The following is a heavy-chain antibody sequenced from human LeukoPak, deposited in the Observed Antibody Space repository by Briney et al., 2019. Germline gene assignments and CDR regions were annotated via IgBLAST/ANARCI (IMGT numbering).Heavy chain of an antibody. CDR2: ISSSSSYI. D-gene: IGHD6-19*01. V-gene: IGHV3-21*01. Sequence: NAGGSLRLSCAASGFTFSSYSMNWVRQAPGKGLEWVSSISSSSSYIYYADSVKGRFTISRDNAKNSLYLQMNSLRAEDTAVYYCARDGTAVAGTDPVGYWGQGTLVTVSS. CDR1: GFTFSSYS. CDR3: ARDGTAVAGTDPVGY. J-gene: IGHJ4*02.